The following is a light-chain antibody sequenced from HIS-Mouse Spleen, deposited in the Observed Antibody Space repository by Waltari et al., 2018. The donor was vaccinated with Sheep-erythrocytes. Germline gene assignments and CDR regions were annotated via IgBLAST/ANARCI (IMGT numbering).Light chain of an antibody. CDR2: DVS. J-gene: IGLJ1*01. Sequence: QSALTQPRSVSGSPGQSVTISCTGTSSDVGGYNYVSWYQQHPGTAPTLMIYDVSKRPSGVPDRFSGSKSGNTASLTISGLQAEDEADYYCCSYAGSYNHVFATGTKVTVL. CDR3: CSYAGSYNHV. CDR1: SSDVGGYNY. V-gene: IGLV2-11*01.